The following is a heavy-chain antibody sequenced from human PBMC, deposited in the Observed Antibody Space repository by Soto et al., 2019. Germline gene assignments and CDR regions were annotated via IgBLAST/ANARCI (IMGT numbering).Heavy chain of an antibody. J-gene: IGHJ4*02. CDR2: ITSSGDST. D-gene: IGHD2-2*01. CDR1: GFTFSSFA. CDR3: AKSLWECSSPTRSEAPDY. V-gene: IGHV3-23*01. Sequence: GSLRLSCAASGFTFSSFAMSWVRQAPGKGLEWVSTITSSGDSTSYADSVKGRFTISRHNSNNTLYLQMNSLRAEDAAVYYCAKSLWECSSPTRSEAPDYWGQGHLVTLSS.